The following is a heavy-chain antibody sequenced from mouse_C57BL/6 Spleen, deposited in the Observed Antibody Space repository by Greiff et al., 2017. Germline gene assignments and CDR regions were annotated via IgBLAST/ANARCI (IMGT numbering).Heavy chain of an antibody. D-gene: IGHD1-1*01. CDR1: GFTFSSYA. Sequence: EVKLMESGGGLVKPGGSLKLSCAASGFTFSSYAMSWVRQTPEKRLEWVATISDGGSYTYYPDNVKGRFTISRDNAKNNLYLQMSHLKSEDTAMXYCARAPSYGSSYEDYWGQGATLTVSS. CDR2: ISDGGSYT. CDR3: ARAPSYGSSYEDY. J-gene: IGHJ2*01. V-gene: IGHV5-4*03.